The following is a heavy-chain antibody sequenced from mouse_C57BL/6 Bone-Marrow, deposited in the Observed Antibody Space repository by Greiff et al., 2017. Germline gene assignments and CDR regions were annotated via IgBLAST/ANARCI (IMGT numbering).Heavy chain of an antibody. CDR3: ARKGLYYGNWFAY. CDR1: GYSITSGYY. Sequence: EVQLQQSGPGLVKPSQSLSLTCSVTGYSITSGYYWNWIRQFPGNKLEWMGYISYDGSNNYNPSLKNRISITRDTSKNQFFLKLNSVTTEDTATYCCARKGLYYGNWFAYWGQGTLVTVSA. V-gene: IGHV3-6*01. D-gene: IGHD2-1*01. CDR2: ISYDGSN. J-gene: IGHJ3*01.